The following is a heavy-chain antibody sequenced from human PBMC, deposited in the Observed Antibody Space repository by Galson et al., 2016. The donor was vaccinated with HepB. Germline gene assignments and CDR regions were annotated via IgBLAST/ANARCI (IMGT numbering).Heavy chain of an antibody. V-gene: IGHV5-10-1*01. CDR3: ARHRYYYDSSGYYYALGY. Sequence: QSGAEVKKPGESLRISCKGSGYSFTSYWISWVRQMPGKGLEWMGRIDPSDSYTNYSPSFQGHVPISADKSMSTAYLQWSSLKASDTAMYYCARHRYYYDSSGYYYALGYWGQGTLVTVSS. CDR1: GYSFTSYW. D-gene: IGHD3-22*01. CDR2: IDPSDSYT. J-gene: IGHJ4*02.